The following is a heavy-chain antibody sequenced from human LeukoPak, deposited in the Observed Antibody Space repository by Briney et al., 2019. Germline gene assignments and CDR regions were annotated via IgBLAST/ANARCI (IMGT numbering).Heavy chain of an antibody. CDR1: GFTFSSYA. D-gene: IGHD4-17*01. J-gene: IGHJ4*02. CDR3: ASARANGDYVLDY. CDR2: ISYDGSNK. Sequence: GGSLRLSCAASGFTFSSYAMHWVRQAPGKGLEWVAVISYDGSNKYYADSVKGRFTISRDNSKNTLYLQMNSLRAEDTAVYYCASARANGDYVLDYWGQGTLVTVSS. V-gene: IGHV3-30-3*01.